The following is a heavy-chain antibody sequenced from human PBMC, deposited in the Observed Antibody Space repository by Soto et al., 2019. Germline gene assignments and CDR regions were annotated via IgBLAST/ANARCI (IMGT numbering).Heavy chain of an antibody. D-gene: IGHD3-22*01. J-gene: IGHJ3*02. CDR1: GGSFSGDY. V-gene: IGHV4-34*01. Sequence: QVQLQQWGAGLLKPSETLSLTCAVYGGSFSGDYWSWIRQSPGKGLVWIGEINDSGGTDYKPSLKSRVTISVDAAKNQFSLKLYSVTASDTAVYYCAKYFYDTPGFDIWGQGTMVTVSS. CDR2: INDSGGT. CDR3: AKYFYDTPGFDI.